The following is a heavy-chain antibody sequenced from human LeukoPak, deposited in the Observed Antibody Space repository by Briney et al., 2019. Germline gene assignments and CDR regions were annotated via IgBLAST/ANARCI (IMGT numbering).Heavy chain of an antibody. J-gene: IGHJ6*03. V-gene: IGHV4-30-4*08. CDR3: AGAYCSSTSCYSDYYYYMDV. D-gene: IGHD2-2*02. CDR2: IYYSGST. CDR1: GGSISSGDYY. Sequence: SETLSLTCTVSGGSISSGDYYWSWIRQPPGKGLEWIGYIYYSGSTYYNPSLKSRVTISVDTSKNQFSLKLSSVTAADTVVYYCAGAYCSSTSCYSDYYYYMDVWGKGTTVTVSS.